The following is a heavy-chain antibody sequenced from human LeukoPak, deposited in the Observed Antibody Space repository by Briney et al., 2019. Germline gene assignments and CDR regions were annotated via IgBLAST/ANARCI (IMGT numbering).Heavy chain of an antibody. Sequence: ASETLSLTCTVSGGSISSSSYYWGWIRQPPGKGLEWIGSIYYSGSTYYNPSLKSRVTISVDTSKNQFSLKLSSVTAADTAVYFCARLTSAAGVWAFDIWGQGTMVTVSS. V-gene: IGHV4-39*01. CDR3: ARLTSAAGVWAFDI. CDR1: GGSISSSSYY. J-gene: IGHJ3*02. CDR2: IYYSGST. D-gene: IGHD6-13*01.